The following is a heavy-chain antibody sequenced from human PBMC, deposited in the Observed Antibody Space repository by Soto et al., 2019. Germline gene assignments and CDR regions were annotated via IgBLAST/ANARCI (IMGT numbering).Heavy chain of an antibody. J-gene: IGHJ4*02. V-gene: IGHV3-23*01. CDR3: ATYIAVAGPLDY. Sequence: PGGSLRLSCAASGFTSSNHAMSWVRQAPGKGLEWVSGISGSGGTPYYADSVKGRFTISIXXXXXTXFXQXXXLRAXDTALYYCATYIAVAGPLDYWGQGTLVTVSP. D-gene: IGHD6-19*01. CDR1: GFTSSNHA. CDR2: ISGSGGTP.